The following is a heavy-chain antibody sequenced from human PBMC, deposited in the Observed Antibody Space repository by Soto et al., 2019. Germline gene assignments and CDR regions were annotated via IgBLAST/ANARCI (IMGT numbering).Heavy chain of an antibody. Sequence: EVQLMESGGGLVEPGGSLRLSCAASGFTFANAWMNWVRQAPGKGLEWVGRVKSKANGETTDYAAPVKGRFTISRDDSKSTLYLQLKRLQPEDTAVYFCATSGPLYYCAASCVFLSDYWGQGALVTVSS. CDR2: VKSKANGETT. J-gene: IGHJ4*02. CDR3: ATSGPLYYCAASCVFLSDY. V-gene: IGHV3-15*07. D-gene: IGHD2-8*01. CDR1: GFTFANAW.